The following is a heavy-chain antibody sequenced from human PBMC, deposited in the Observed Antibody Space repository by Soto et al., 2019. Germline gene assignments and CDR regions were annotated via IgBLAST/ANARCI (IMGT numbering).Heavy chain of an antibody. Sequence: SETLSLTCAVSGGSISSGGYSWGWIRQPPGKGLEWIGYIYHSVSTYYNPSLRSRVTISVDRSKNQFSLKLSSVTAADTAVYYCARVPSPWGQGTLVTVSS. V-gene: IGHV4-30-2*01. CDR2: IYHSVST. CDR3: ARVPSP. CDR1: GGSISSGGYS. J-gene: IGHJ5*02.